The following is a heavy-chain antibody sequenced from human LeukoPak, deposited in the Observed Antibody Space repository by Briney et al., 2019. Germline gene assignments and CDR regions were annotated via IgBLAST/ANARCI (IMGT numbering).Heavy chain of an antibody. Sequence: PSETLSLTCTVSGGSISTYYWSWIRQPPGKGLEWIGYVYYSGSTNYNPSLKSRVTIPADTSKNQFSLRLSSVTAADTAVYYCARGLNNRKSGRRFDVFEIWGQGTMVTVSS. J-gene: IGHJ3*02. V-gene: IGHV4-59*01. CDR2: VYYSGST. D-gene: IGHD1-14*01. CDR1: GGSISTYY. CDR3: ARGLNNRKSGRRFDVFEI.